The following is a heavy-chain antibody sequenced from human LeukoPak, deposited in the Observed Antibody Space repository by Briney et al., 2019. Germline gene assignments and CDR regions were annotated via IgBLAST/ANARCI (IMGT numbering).Heavy chain of an antibody. J-gene: IGHJ4*02. CDR3: ARGSTSDWPLDH. D-gene: IGHD2-2*01. CDR2: IDAGNGDT. Sequence: ASVKLSCKASGYTFSDYAMHWVRQAPGQRFDWMGWIDAGNGDTRYSQKFQGRVTITRDTSASTAYIELRSLRSEDTAMYYCARGSTSDWPLDHWGQETLVTISS. CDR1: GYTFSDYA. V-gene: IGHV1-3*01.